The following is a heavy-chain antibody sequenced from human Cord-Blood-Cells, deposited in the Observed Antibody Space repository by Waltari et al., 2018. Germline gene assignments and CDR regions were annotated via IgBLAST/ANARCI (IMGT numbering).Heavy chain of an antibody. CDR3: ARGVGKAAAGNFDY. CDR1: GGSFSGYY. D-gene: IGHD6-13*01. V-gene: IGHV4-34*01. J-gene: IGHJ4*02. CDR2: INHSGST. Sequence: QVQLQQWGAGLLKPSETLSPTCAVYGGSFSGYYWSWIRPPPGKGLEWIGEINHSGSTNYNPSLKSLVTISVDTSKNQFSLKLSSVTAADTAVYYCARGVGKAAAGNFDYWGQGTLVTVSS.